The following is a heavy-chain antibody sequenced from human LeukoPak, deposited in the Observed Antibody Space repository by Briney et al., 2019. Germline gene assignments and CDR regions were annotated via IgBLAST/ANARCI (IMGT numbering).Heavy chain of an antibody. CDR2: ISYDGSNK. CDR1: GFTFSSYG. D-gene: IGHD3-22*01. Sequence: GGSLRLSCAASGFTFSSYGMHWVRQAPGKGLEWVAVISYDGSNKYYADSVKGRFTISRDNSKNTLYLQMNSLRAEDTAVYYCAKGNYYDSSGYCDYWGQGTLVTVSS. J-gene: IGHJ4*02. V-gene: IGHV3-30*18. CDR3: AKGNYYDSSGYCDY.